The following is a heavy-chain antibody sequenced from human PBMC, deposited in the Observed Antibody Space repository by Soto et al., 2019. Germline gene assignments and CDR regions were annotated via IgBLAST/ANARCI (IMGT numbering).Heavy chain of an antibody. D-gene: IGHD4-17*01. J-gene: IGHJ6*02. CDR2: ISVYNGLT. V-gene: IGHV1-18*01. Sequence: QVQLVESGAEVKKPGASVKVSCKASGYTFTTYGLSWVRQAPGQGLEWMAWISVYNGLTSYAQKFQGRVSLTTDTLTTTAYMELRHLRSDDTAVYYCARDRAETVEGGYYYGMDVWGQGTTVTVSS. CDR3: ARDRAETVEGGYYYGMDV. CDR1: GYTFTTYG.